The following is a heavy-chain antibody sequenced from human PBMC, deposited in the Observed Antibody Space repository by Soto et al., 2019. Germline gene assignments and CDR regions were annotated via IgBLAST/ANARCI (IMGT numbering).Heavy chain of an antibody. Sequence: ASVKVSCKASGYTFTSNYTISWVRQAPGQGLEWMGRIIPILGIANYAQKFQGRVTMTRDTSTSTVYMELSSLRSEDTAVYYCARQLGPYSYYFDYWGQGTLVTVSS. CDR2: IIPILGIA. CDR1: GYTFTSNY. CDR3: ARQLGPYSYYFDY. J-gene: IGHJ4*02. V-gene: IGHV1-69*02. D-gene: IGHD6-6*01.